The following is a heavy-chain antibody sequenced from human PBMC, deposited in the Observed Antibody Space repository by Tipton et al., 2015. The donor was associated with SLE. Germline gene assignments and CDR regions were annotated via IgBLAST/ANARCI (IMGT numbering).Heavy chain of an antibody. CDR1: GGSFSGYY. D-gene: IGHD2-2*01. V-gene: IGHV4-34*01. Sequence: TLSLTCAVYGGSFSGYYWSWIHQPPGKGLEWIGEINHSGSTNYNPSLKSRVTISVDTSKNQFSLKLSSVTAADTAVYYCARGRYCSSTSCFSRYYYYYMDVWGKGTTVTVSS. CDR2: INHSGST. J-gene: IGHJ6*03. CDR3: ARGRYCSSTSCFSRYYYYYMDV.